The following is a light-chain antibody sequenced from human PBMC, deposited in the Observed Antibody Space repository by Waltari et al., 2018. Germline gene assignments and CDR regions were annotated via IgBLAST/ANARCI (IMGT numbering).Light chain of an antibody. CDR2: LGSGGILG. J-gene: IGLJ6*01. CDR1: SGYSSYA. CDR3: GADHGAGNTFLYV. Sequence: QPVLTQPSPASASLGASVTLTCTLSSGYSSYAVDWHQQRPGKGPHFIMRLGSGGILGSKGDGVPDRFSGSASGLNRYLTIKDIQDEDEGDYYCGADHGAGNTFLYVFGGGTRLTVL. V-gene: IGLV9-49*02.